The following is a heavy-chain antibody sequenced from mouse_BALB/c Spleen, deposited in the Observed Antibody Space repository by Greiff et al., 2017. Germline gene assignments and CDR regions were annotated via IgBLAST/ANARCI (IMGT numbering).Heavy chain of an antibody. Sequence: EVHLVESGGGLVKPGGSLKLSCAASGFTFSSYAMSWVRQTPEKRLEWVASISSGGSTYYPDSVKGRFTISRDNARNILYLQMSSLRSEDTAMYYCARGRVYYDYDWANYAMDYWGQGTSVTVSS. CDR2: ISSGGST. D-gene: IGHD2-4*01. V-gene: IGHV5-6-5*01. J-gene: IGHJ4*01. CDR1: GFTFSSYA. CDR3: ARGRVYYDYDWANYAMDY.